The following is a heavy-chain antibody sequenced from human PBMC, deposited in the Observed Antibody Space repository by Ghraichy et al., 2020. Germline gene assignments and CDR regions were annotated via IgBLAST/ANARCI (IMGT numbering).Heavy chain of an antibody. CDR3: ARDKGSGWYNWFDP. CDR1: GFTFSSYD. Sequence: GGSLRLSCAASGFTFSSYDMHWVRQATGKGLEWVSAIGTAGDTYYPGSVKGRFTISRVNAKNSLYLQMNSLRAGDTAVYYCARDKGSGWYNWFDPWGQGTLVTVSS. V-gene: IGHV3-13*01. J-gene: IGHJ5*02. D-gene: IGHD6-19*01. CDR2: IGTAGDT.